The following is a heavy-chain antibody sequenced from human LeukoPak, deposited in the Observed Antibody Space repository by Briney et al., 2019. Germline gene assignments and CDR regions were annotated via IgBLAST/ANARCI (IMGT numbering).Heavy chain of an antibody. CDR2: IYPGDSDT. J-gene: IGHJ3*02. D-gene: IGHD6-13*01. V-gene: IGHV5-51*01. CDR1: GYSFTSYW. CDR3: GRIPAAGSLKGSFDI. Sequence: GSLKISCKGSGYSFTSYWIGRGGQMPGKRLGWMGDIYPGDSDTTNSPSFQGQVTISADKSISTAYLQWSSLKASDSAMYYCGRIPAAGSLKGSFDIWGQGTMVTVSS.